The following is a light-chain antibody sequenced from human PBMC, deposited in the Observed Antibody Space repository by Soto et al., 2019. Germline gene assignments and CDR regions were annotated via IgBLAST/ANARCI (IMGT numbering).Light chain of an antibody. V-gene: IGLV1-47*01. J-gene: IGLJ2*01. CDR1: SSNIGSNY. CDR2: MND. CDR3: ATWDDSLRGVV. Sequence: QAVVTEPPSASGTPGQRVTISCSGSSSNIGSNYVYWYQQLPGTAPKLLIYMNDQRPSGVPDRFSGSKSGTSASLAISGLRSEDEADYYCATWDDSLRGVVFGGGTQLTVL.